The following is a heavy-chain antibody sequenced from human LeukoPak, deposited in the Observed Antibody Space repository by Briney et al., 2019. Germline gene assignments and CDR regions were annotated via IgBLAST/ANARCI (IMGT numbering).Heavy chain of an antibody. V-gene: IGHV4-59*01. CDR1: GDSIVGYF. CDR3: ERGRGGCWTGLDS. D-gene: IGHD3/OR15-3a*01. CDR2: ISNSDST. Sequence: PSETLSLTFFVFGDSIVGYFWTWICQPPRKKLWCSCGISNSDSTSYKTGTTSYNPSLNCRVSVSADPARNRLSLKLNSVTAAATAVYYCERGRGGCWTGLDSWGQGTLVTVSS. J-gene: IGHJ4*02.